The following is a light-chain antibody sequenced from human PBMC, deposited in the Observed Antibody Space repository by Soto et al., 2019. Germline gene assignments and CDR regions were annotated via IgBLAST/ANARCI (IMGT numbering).Light chain of an antibody. CDR3: SSSTSSNTLV. V-gene: IGLV2-18*02. CDR2: EVT. CDR1: SSDVGSYNR. Sequence: QSVLTQPPSVSGSPGQSVTISCTGTSSDVGSYNRVSWYQQPPGTAPKLMIYEVTNRPSGVPDRFSGSKSGNTASLTISGLQAEDEADYYCSSSTSSNTLVFGGGTKLTVL. J-gene: IGLJ2*01.